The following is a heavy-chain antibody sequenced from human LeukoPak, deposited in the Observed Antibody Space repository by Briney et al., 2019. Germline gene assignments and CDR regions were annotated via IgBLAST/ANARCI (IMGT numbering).Heavy chain of an antibody. CDR1: GGSISSGSYY. CDR3: ARDVHIYGNAFGI. J-gene: IGHJ3*02. Sequence: SETLSLTCTVSGGSISSGSYYWSWIRQPAGKGLEWIGRIYTSGSTNYNPSLKSRVTISVDTSTNQFSLKLSSVTAADTAMYYCARDVHIYGNAFGIWGQGTMVTVSS. D-gene: IGHD1-1*01. CDR2: IYTSGST. V-gene: IGHV4-61*02.